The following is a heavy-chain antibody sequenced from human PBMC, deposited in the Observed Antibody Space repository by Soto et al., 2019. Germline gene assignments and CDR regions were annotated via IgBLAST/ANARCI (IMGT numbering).Heavy chain of an antibody. D-gene: IGHD5-18*01. CDR1: GGTFSSYA. CDR3: ARDSGAAAMATGYYYGIDV. V-gene: IGHV1-69*01. CDR2: IIPIFGTA. Sequence: QVQLVQSGAEVKMPGSSVKVSCKASGGTFSSYAISWVRQAPGQGLEWMGGIIPIFGTANYAQKFQGRVTITADESTGTAYMELSSLRSEDTAVYYCARDSGAAAMATGYYYGIDVSGQGTTVTVSS. J-gene: IGHJ6*02.